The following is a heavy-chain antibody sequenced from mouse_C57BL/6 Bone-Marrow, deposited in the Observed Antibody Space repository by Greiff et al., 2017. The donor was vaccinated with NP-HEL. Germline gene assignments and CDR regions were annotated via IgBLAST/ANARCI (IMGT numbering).Heavy chain of an antibody. CDR2: ISNGGGST. J-gene: IGHJ3*01. D-gene: IGHD1-1*01. CDR1: GFTFSDYY. V-gene: IGHV5-12*01. Sequence: EVQGVESGGGLVQPGGSLKLSCAASGFTFSDYYMYWVRQTPEKRLEWVAYISNGGGSTYYPDTVKGRFTISRDNAKNTLYLQMSRLKSEDTAMYYCARQRYYGFAYWGQGTLVTVSA. CDR3: ARQRYYGFAY.